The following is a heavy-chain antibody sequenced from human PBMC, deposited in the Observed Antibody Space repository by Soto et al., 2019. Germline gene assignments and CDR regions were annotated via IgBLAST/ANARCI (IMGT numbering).Heavy chain of an antibody. V-gene: IGHV4-31*03. CDR2: IYSSGST. Sequence: SETLSLTCTVSGGSISSDGYYWSWIRQHPGKGLEWIGYIYSSGSTYYNPPLRSRVTISVATSKNQFSLKLSSVTAADTAMYYCARRHSAYGRAFDLWGQGTMVTVSS. CDR3: ARRHSAYGRAFDL. J-gene: IGHJ3*01. D-gene: IGHD5-12*01. CDR1: GGSISSDGYY.